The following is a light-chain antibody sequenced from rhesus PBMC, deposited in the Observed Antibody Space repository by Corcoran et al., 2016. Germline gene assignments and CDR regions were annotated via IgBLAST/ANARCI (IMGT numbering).Light chain of an antibody. CDR2: EAS. Sequence: DIQMTQSPSSLSASVGDRVTITCRASQGITNDLAWYQQNPGETPKLLIYEASSLQSGIPSRFSGSGSGTDFTLTISSLQSEDFAAYYCQHCYSTPYSFGQGAKVEVK. CDR3: QHCYSTPYS. CDR1: QGITND. V-gene: IGKV1-25*01. J-gene: IGKJ2*01.